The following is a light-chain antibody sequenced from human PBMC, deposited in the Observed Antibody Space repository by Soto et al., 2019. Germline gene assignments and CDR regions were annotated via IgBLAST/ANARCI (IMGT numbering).Light chain of an antibody. Sequence: EIVMTQSPVTLSVSPGESATLSCRASERISNNLAWYQQKPGQAPRLLIYSASTRATGIPARFIGSGSATEFTLTISSLQSEDFAIYYCQHYNNLPLTFGGGTKVDIK. V-gene: IGKV3D-15*01. CDR3: QHYNNLPLT. J-gene: IGKJ4*01. CDR1: ERISNN. CDR2: SAS.